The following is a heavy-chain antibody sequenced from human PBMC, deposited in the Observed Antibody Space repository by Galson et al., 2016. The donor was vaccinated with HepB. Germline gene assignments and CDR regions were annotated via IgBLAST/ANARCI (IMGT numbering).Heavy chain of an antibody. CDR2: IHYTGTT. Sequence: ETLSLTCTVSGAFVSSSSYYWGWIRQHPGKGLEWIGSIHYTGTTFYNASLKSRVVMYVDTSMNQFSLRLSSVTAADTSVYYCVKTADYGDLYYSDSWGQGRQVTVSS. CDR1: GAFVSSSSYY. CDR3: VKTADYGDLYYSDS. D-gene: IGHD4-17*01. J-gene: IGHJ4*02. V-gene: IGHV4-39*01.